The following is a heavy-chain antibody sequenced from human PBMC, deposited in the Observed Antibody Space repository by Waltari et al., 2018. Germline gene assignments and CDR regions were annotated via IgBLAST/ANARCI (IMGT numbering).Heavy chain of an antibody. V-gene: IGHV4-38-2*01. CDR1: GSSTSCGYF. J-gene: IGHJ5*02. CDR3: VSDLGGSGNSWFDA. D-gene: IGHD3-10*01. Sequence: QVQLQESGPGLVTPSETLSLTGGASGSSTSCGYFWGCIRQPPEKGLEWIGSIPHSGTVYYNPSLKSRVTMSVDTSKNEFSVRLTSVTAADTAVYYCVSDLGGSGNSWFDAWGQGALVSVSS. CDR2: IPHSGTV.